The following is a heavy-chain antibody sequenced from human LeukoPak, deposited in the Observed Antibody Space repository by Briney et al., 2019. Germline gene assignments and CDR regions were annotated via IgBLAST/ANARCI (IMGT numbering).Heavy chain of an antibody. D-gene: IGHD2-15*01. CDR2: ISSSSSTI. V-gene: IGHV3-48*04. CDR3: ARSPSRLWWHMDV. J-gene: IGHJ6*02. CDR1: GFTFSSYS. Sequence: HPGGSLRLSCAAYGFTFSSYSMNWVRQAPGKGLEWVSYISSSSSTIYYADSVKGRFTISRDNAKNSLYLQMNSLRAEDTAVYYCARSPSRLWWHMDVWGQGTTVTVSS.